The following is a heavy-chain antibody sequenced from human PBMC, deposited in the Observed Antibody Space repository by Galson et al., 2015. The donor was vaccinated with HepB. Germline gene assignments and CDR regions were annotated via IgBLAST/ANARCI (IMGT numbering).Heavy chain of an antibody. V-gene: IGHV3-23*01. Sequence: SLRLSCAAFGFYAMSWVRQAPGKGLEWVSGISANGGTTNYAASVKGRFTLSRDNSKNTVHLQMYNLRAEDTAVYYCAKVGYASSWYTGAMDVWGQGTTVTVSS. CDR2: ISANGGTT. J-gene: IGHJ6*02. CDR1: GFYA. CDR3: AKVGYASSWYTGAMDV. D-gene: IGHD6-13*01.